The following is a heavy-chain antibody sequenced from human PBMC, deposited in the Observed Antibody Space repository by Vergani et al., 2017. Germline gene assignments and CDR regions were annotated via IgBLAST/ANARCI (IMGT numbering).Heavy chain of an antibody. J-gene: IGHJ4*02. V-gene: IGHV1-2*02. Sequence: QVQLVQSGAEVKKPGASVKVSCKASGYTFTGYYMHWVRQAPGQGLEWMGWINPNSGGTNYAQKFQGRVTMTRDTSISTAYMELSRLRSDDTAVYYCARDLMITFGGVIVPDDYWGQGTLVTVSS. CDR1: GYTFTGYY. D-gene: IGHD3-16*02. CDR3: ARDLMITFGGVIVPDDY. CDR2: INPNSGGT.